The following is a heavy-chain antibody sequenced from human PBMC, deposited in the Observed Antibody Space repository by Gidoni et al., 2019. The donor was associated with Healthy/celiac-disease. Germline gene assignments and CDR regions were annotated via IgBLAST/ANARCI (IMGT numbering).Heavy chain of an antibody. CDR3: AREEAVERHHVVDY. Sequence: QVQLQQSGPGLVKPSQTLSLTCPIPGDSLPSNSAAWNWIRQSPSRGLEWLGKTYYRSKWYNDYAVSVKSRITINPDTSKNQFSLQLNSVTPEDTAVYYCAREEAVERHHVVDYWGQGTLVTVSS. D-gene: IGHD1-1*01. CDR1: GDSLPSNSAA. J-gene: IGHJ4*02. CDR2: TYYRSKWYN. V-gene: IGHV6-1*01.